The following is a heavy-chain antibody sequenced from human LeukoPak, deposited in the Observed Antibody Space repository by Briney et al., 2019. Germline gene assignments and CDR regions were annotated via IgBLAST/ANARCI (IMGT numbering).Heavy chain of an antibody. J-gene: IGHJ3*02. Sequence: SETLSLTCTVTGGSISSGDYYWSWIRQPPGKGLEWIGYIYYSGSTYYNPSLKSRVTISVDTSKNQFSLKLSSVTAADTAVYYCARVQARDAFDIWGQGTMVTVSS. CDR2: IYYSGST. CDR3: ARVQARDAFDI. V-gene: IGHV4-30-4*01. CDR1: GGSISSGDYY.